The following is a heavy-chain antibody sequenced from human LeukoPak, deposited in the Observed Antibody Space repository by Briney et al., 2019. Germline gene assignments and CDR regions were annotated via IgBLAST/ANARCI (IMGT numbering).Heavy chain of an antibody. V-gene: IGHV4-39*07. CDR1: GGSISSSSYY. CDR2: IYYSGST. J-gene: IGHJ4*02. Sequence: SETLSLTCTVSGGSISSSSYYWGWIRQPPGKGLEWIGSIYYSGSTYYNPSLKSRVTISVDTSKNQFSLKLSSVTAADTAVYYCARDGYTYYDFWSGIYYFDYWGQGTLVTVSS. CDR3: ARDGYTYYDFWSGIYYFDY. D-gene: IGHD3-3*01.